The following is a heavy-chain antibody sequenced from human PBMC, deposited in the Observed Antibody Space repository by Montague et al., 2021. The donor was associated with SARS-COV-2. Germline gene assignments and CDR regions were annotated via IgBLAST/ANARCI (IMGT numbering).Heavy chain of an antibody. D-gene: IGHD3-3*01. CDR2: MYDSGST. V-gene: IGHV4-59*01. Sequence: SETLSLTCTVSGGSISNYYWSWIRQSPGKGLEWIAYMYDSGSTKYNPSLKSRATISVDTSKNQFSLTLSSMTAADTAVYYCARARGGTIFVVIGAESGMGIWGQGTTVTVS. CDR3: ARARGGTIFVVIGAESGMGI. CDR1: GGSISNYY. J-gene: IGHJ6*02.